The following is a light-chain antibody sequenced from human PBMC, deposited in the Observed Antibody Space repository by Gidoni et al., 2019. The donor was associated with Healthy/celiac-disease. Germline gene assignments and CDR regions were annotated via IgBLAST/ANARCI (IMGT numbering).Light chain of an antibody. J-gene: IGKJ1*01. CDR1: QSISSY. V-gene: IGKV1-39*01. CDR3: PQSYSTPRT. CDR2: AAF. Sequence: IQMTQSPSSLSASVGDRVTITCRASQSISSYLNWYQQKPGKAPKIRIYAAFSLQSWVPSRFSGSGSGTDFALTISSLQPEGFATYYCPQSYSTPRTFGQGTKVEIK.